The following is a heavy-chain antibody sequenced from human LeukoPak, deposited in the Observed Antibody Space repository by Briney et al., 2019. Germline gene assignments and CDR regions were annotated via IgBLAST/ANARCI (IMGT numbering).Heavy chain of an antibody. J-gene: IGHJ4*02. CDR1: GFTVSSTH. D-gene: IGHD6-19*01. V-gene: IGHV3-53*01. CDR3: ARVVAGTLDY. CDR2: TYTGGNS. Sequence: GGSLRLSCAASGFTVSSTHMVWVRQAPGKGLEWVSVTYTGGNSYYAGSVKGRFIISRDISKNTLYLQMNSLRAEDTAVYYCARVVAGTLDYWGQGTLVTVSS.